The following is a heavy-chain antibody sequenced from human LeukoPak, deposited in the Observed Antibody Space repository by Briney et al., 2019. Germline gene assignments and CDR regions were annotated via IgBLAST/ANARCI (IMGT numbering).Heavy chain of an antibody. CDR1: GGSISSVDYY. CDR2: VYYWESP. CDR3: ARDSFYYDSSDYYSGAFDI. D-gene: IGHD3-22*01. V-gene: IGHV4-30-4*01. J-gene: IGHJ3*02. Sequence: SETLALTCTVSGGSISSVDYYWSWMRQRPGKGREWTGYVYYWESPYHNPSLKSRVTIPVHTSKSQLSLKLSSVTAADTAVYYCARDSFYYDSSDYYSGAFDIWGQGTMVTVSS.